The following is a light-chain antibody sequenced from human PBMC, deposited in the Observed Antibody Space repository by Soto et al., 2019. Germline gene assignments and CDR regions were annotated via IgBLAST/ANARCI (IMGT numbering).Light chain of an antibody. CDR2: DAS. CDR3: QQRSNWPPEVT. J-gene: IGKJ3*01. V-gene: IGKV3-11*01. Sequence: EIVLTQSPDTLSLSPGERATLSCRASQSVSSSLAWYQQIPGQAPRLLIYDASNRATGIPGRFSGSGSGTDFTLTISSLEPEDFAPYYCQQRSNWPPEVTFGPGTKVDIK. CDR1: QSVSSS.